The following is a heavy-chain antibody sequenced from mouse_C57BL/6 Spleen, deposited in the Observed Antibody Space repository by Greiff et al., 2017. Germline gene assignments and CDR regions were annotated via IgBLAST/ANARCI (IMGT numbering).Heavy chain of an antibody. CDR3: ARLGSSYAMDY. J-gene: IGHJ4*01. CDR2: INPSSGYT. CDR1: GYTFTSYT. Sequence: VQLQQSGAELARPGASVKMSCKASGYTFTSYTMHWVKQRPGQGLEWIGYINPSSGYTKYNQKFKDKATFTADKSSSTAYMQLSSLTSEDSAVYYCARLGSSYAMDYWGQGTSVTVSS. D-gene: IGHD1-1*01. V-gene: IGHV1-4*01.